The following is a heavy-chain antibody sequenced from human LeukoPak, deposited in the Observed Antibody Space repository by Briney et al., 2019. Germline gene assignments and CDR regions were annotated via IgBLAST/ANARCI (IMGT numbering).Heavy chain of an antibody. CDR1: GFTFSSYA. V-gene: IGHV3-23*01. Sequence: GGSLRLSCAASGFTFSSYAMSWVRKAPGKGLEWVLAISSSGGSTYYADSGKGRFTISRDNSKNTLYLQMNSLRAEDTAVYYCVKVAAAAGNWGQGTLVTVSS. CDR2: ISSSGGST. CDR3: VKVAAAAGN. D-gene: IGHD6-13*01. J-gene: IGHJ4*02.